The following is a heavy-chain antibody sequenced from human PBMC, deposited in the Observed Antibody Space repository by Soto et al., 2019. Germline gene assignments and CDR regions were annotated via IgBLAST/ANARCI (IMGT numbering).Heavy chain of an antibody. V-gene: IGHV3-30*03. D-gene: IGHD5-18*01. Sequence: GGSLRLSCAASGFRFSSYGIHWVRQAPGKGLEWAAVIKSDGISKDYLDSVKGRFTISRDNSKNSLYLQMNSLRVEDTAVYYCAALDTAMVKTAGYWGQGTLVTVSS. J-gene: IGHJ4*02. CDR3: AALDTAMVKTAGY. CDR1: GFRFSSYG. CDR2: IKSDGISK.